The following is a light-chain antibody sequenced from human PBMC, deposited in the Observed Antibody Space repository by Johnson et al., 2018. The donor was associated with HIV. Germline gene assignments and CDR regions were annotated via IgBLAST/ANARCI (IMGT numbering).Light chain of an antibody. CDR2: EDT. V-gene: IGLV1-51*02. CDR1: SSNIGDNY. CDR3: GTWDSSLRAGF. Sequence: QSVLTQPPSVSAAPGQKVSISCSGSSSNIGDNYVSWYQQVPGTAPKLLIYEDTKRPSGIPDRFSGSKSGTSATLAITGLQTWDEADYYCGTWDSSLRAGFFGTGTKVTVL. J-gene: IGLJ1*01.